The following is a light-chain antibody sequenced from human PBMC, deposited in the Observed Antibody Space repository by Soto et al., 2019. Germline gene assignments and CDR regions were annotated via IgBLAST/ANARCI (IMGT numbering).Light chain of an antibody. CDR3: QSYDSSLSGYV. CDR2: GNS. Sequence: QSVLTQPPPVPGPPGKRSTSPSPGGTSTSGAGYDVHWYQQLPGTAPKLLIYGNSNRPSGVPDRFSGSKSGTSASLAITGLQAEDEADYYCQSYDSSLSGYVFGTGTKLTVL. V-gene: IGLV1-40*01. CDR1: TSTSGAGYD. J-gene: IGLJ1*01.